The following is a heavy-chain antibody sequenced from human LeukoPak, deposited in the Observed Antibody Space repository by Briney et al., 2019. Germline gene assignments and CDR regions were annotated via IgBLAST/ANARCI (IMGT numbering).Heavy chain of an antibody. D-gene: IGHD6-13*01. CDR1: GFTFNGYG. CDR2: ISGRDGST. J-gene: IGHJ3*02. CDR3: ARGVRVSFDI. Sequence: GGSLRLSSAASGFTFNGYGMHWVRQAPGKGLEWVSAISGRDGSTYYADSVKGRLTISRDNSKNTLYLQMNSLRAEDTAVYYCARGVRVSFDIWGQGTMVTVSS. V-gene: IGHV3-23*01.